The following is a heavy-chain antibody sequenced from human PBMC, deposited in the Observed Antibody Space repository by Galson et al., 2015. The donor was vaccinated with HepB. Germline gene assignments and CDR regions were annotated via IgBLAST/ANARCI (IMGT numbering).Heavy chain of an antibody. D-gene: IGHD5-18*01. Sequence: SLRLSCAASGFAFKTYGMSWVRQAPGKGLEWVCTISGSGGSTYYAGSVKGRFTISRDNSKNTLYLQMDGLRAEDTAVYYCAKDRYGSAYGYNDFDYWGQGTLVTVSS. CDR1: GFAFKTYG. CDR2: ISGSGGST. CDR3: AKDRYGSAYGYNDFDY. V-gene: IGHV3-23*01. J-gene: IGHJ4*02.